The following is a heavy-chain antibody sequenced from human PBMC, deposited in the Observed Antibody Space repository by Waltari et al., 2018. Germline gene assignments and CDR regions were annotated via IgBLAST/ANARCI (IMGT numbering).Heavy chain of an antibody. Sequence: QVQLHESGPGLVKPSETLSLPCTVPGGSISSGSYYWSWIRQPAGKGLEWVGRIYTSGSTSYNPSLKSRVTISVDTSKNQFSLRLSSVTAADTAVYYCARARVAGTPLDYWGQGTLVTVSS. V-gene: IGHV4-61*02. J-gene: IGHJ4*02. CDR1: GGSISSGSYY. CDR3: ARARVAGTPLDY. D-gene: IGHD6-19*01. CDR2: IYTSGST.